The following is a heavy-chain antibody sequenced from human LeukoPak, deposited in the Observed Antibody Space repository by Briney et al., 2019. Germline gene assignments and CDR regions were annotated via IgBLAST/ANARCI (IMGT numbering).Heavy chain of an antibody. V-gene: IGHV4-34*01. J-gene: IGHJ4*02. CDR2: INHSGST. CDR1: GGSFSGYY. D-gene: IGHD5-18*01. Sequence: SETLSPTCAVYGGSFSGYYWSWIRQPPGKGLEWIGEINHSGSTNYNPSLKSRVTISVDTSKNQFSLKLSSVTAADTAVYYCARDPLQLWPRYFDYWGQGTLVTVSS. CDR3: ARDPLQLWPRYFDY.